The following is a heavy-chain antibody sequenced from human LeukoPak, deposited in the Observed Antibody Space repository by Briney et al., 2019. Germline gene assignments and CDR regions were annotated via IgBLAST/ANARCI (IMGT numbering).Heavy chain of an antibody. J-gene: IGHJ4*02. D-gene: IGHD3-9*01. Sequence: ASVKVSCKASGYTFTNYYMHWVRQAPGQGLEWMGIINPGGGSTSYAQKFQGRLTMTRDTSTSTVYMELSSLRSQDTAVYYCARRSLRYSFDYWGQGTLVTVSS. CDR2: INPGGGST. V-gene: IGHV1-46*01. CDR1: GYTFTNYY. CDR3: ARRSLRYSFDY.